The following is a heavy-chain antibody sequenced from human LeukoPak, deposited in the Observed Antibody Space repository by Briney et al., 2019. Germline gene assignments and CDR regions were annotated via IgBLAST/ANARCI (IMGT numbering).Heavy chain of an antibody. D-gene: IGHD5-18*01. Sequence: GGSLRLSCAASGFTFSSYEMNWVRQAPGKGLEWVSYISSSGSTIYYADSVKGRFTISRDNAKNSLYLQMNSLRAEDTAVYYCARCGRGYSYGYVSPYYYGMDVWGQGTTVTVSS. CDR1: GFTFSSYE. J-gene: IGHJ6*02. V-gene: IGHV3-48*03. CDR2: ISSSGSTI. CDR3: ARCGRGYSYGYVSPYYYGMDV.